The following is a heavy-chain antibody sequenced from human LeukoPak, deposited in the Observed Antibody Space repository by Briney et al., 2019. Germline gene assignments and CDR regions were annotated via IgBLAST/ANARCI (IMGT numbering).Heavy chain of an antibody. CDR1: GGSISSSSYY. CDR3: ASKYYYDSSGYLDY. J-gene: IGHJ4*02. Sequence: SETPSLTCTVSGGSISSSSYYWGWIRQPPGKGLEWIGSIYYSGSTNYNPSLKSRVTISVDTSKNQFSLKLSSVTAADTAVYYCASKYYYDSSGYLDYWGQGTLVTVSS. CDR2: IYYSGST. D-gene: IGHD3-22*01. V-gene: IGHV4-39*07.